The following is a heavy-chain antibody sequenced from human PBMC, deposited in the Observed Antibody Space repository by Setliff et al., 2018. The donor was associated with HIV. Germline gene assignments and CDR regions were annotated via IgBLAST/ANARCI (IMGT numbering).Heavy chain of an antibody. D-gene: IGHD3-3*01. CDR1: GFTFSTYS. CDR3: ATIWMRGAYFDY. J-gene: IGHJ4*02. CDR2: INNDETIT. V-gene: IGHV3-74*01. Sequence: PGGSLRLSCAASGFTFSTYSMNWVRQAPGKGLEWISHINNDETITNYADSVKGRFTISRDNAKNTPYLQMNSLRAEDTGVYYCATIWMRGAYFDYWGQGALVTVSS.